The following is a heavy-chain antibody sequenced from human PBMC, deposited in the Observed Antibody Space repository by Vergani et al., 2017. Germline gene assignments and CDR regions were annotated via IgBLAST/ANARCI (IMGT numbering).Heavy chain of an antibody. D-gene: IGHD4-17*01. V-gene: IGHV3-21*04. J-gene: IGHJ2*01. Sequence: VQLVESGGGLVKPGGSLRLSCAASGFTFSSYSMNWVRQAPGKGLEWVSSISSSSSYIYYADSVKGRFTISRDNAKNSLYLQMNSLRAEDTAVYYCARSPDYGDFWYFDLWGRGTLVTVSS. CDR1: GFTFSSYS. CDR2: ISSSSSYI. CDR3: ARSPDYGDFWYFDL.